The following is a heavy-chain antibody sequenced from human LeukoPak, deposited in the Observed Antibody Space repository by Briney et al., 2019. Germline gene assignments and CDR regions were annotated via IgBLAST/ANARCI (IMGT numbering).Heavy chain of an antibody. CDR1: GFTDSSNY. V-gene: IGHV3-53*01. J-gene: IGHJ6*02. CDR3: ARDSYYYYGMDV. Sequence: GGSLRLSCAASGFTDSSNYMSWVRQAPGKGLEWVSVIYSGGSTYYADSVKGRFTISRDNSKNTLYLQMNSLRAEDTAVYYCARDSYYYYGMDVWGQGTTVTISS. CDR2: IYSGGST.